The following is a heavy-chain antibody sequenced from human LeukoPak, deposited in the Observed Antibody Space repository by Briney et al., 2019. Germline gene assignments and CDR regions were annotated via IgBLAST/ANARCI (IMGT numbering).Heavy chain of an antibody. CDR1: GGSISSYY. Sequence: SETLSLTCTVSGGSISSYYWSWIRQPPGKGLEWIGSIYHSGSTYYNPSLKSRVTISVDTSKNQFSLRLSSVTAADTAVYYCATPPPRRREYYDSRGYVYYFDSWGQGTLVTVSS. J-gene: IGHJ4*02. CDR3: ATPPPRRREYYDSRGYVYYFDS. CDR2: IYHSGST. V-gene: IGHV4-59*05. D-gene: IGHD3-22*01.